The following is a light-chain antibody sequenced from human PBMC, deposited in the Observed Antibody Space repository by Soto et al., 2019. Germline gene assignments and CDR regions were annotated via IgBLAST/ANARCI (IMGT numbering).Light chain of an antibody. CDR2: GAS. CDR3: RRYGASPRPVGSPLP. Sequence: ENVLTQSPGTLSLSPGERATLSCRASQTVTGNYLAWYQQKPGQAPRLLVYGASSRATGIPGRFSGRGSGTDCALVSTRLEPEDSAVYYCRRYGASPRPVGSPLPFGGGAKVEIK. J-gene: IGKJ4*01. V-gene: IGKV3-20*01. CDR1: QTVTGNY.